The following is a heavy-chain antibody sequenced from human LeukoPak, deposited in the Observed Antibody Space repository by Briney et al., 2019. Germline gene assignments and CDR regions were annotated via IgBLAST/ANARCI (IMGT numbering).Heavy chain of an antibody. J-gene: IGHJ4*02. CDR3: ARAWAYYGSGSYLSDYFDY. D-gene: IGHD3-10*01. CDR2: INPSGGGT. CDR1: GYTFTSYY. Sequence: ASVKVSCKASGYTFTSYYMHWVRQAPGQGVERKGIINPSGGGTSYAQKFQVRVTMTRDTSTSTVYMELSSLRSEDTAVYYCARAWAYYGSGSYLSDYFDYWGQGTLVTVSS. V-gene: IGHV1-46*01.